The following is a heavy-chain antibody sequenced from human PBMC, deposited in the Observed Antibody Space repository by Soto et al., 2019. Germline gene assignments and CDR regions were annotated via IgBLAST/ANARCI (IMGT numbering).Heavy chain of an antibody. CDR3: ARGRNGWFDY. CDR1: GGSFSGYY. CDR2: INHSGST. V-gene: IGHV4-34*01. Sequence: QVQLQQWGAGLLKPSETMSITCAVSGGSFSGYYWSWIRQPPGKGLEWIGEINHSGSTNYNPSLKSRVTISVDTSKNQFSLKLSSVTAADTAVYYCARGRNGWFDYWGQGTLVTVSS. D-gene: IGHD6-19*01. J-gene: IGHJ4*02.